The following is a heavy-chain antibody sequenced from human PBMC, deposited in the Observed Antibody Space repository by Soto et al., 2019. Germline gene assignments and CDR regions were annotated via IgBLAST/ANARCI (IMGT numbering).Heavy chain of an antibody. CDR1: GFTFSSYG. V-gene: IGHV3-33*01. CDR2: IWYDGSNK. Sequence: GGSLRLSCAASGFTFSSYGMHWVRQAPGKGLEWVAVIWYDGSNKYYADSVKGRFTISRDNSKNTLYLQMNSLRAEDTAVYYCARDGTSRFLEWLSLYYYYYYMDVWGKGTTVTVSS. J-gene: IGHJ6*03. CDR3: ARDGTSRFLEWLSLYYYYYYMDV. D-gene: IGHD3-3*01.